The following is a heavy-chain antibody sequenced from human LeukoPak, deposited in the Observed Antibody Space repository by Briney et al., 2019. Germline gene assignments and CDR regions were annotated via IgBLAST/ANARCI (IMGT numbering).Heavy chain of an antibody. CDR3: ARGNIVVVPAAIRSDWFDP. CDR1: GYTFTGYY. J-gene: IGHJ5*02. CDR2: INPNSGGT. V-gene: IGHV1-2*02. D-gene: IGHD2-2*02. Sequence: ASVNVSCTASGYTFTGYYMHWVRQAPGQGLEWMGWINPNSGGTNYAQKFQGRVTMTRDTSISTAYMELSRLRSDDTAVYYCARGNIVVVPAAIRSDWFDPWGQGTLVTVSS.